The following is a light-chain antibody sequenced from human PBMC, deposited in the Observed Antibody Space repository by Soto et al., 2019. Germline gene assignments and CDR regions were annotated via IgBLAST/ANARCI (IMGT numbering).Light chain of an antibody. J-gene: IGLJ2*01. CDR2: RNN. V-gene: IGLV1-47*01. CDR3: AAWDDSLSGVV. CDR1: SSNIGSNY. Sequence: QSVLTQPPSASETPGQRVTNSCSGSSSNIGSNYVYWYQQLPGTAPKLLIYRNNQRPSGVPDRFSGSKSGTSASLAISGLRSEDEADYYCAAWDDSLSGVVFGGGTNLTVL.